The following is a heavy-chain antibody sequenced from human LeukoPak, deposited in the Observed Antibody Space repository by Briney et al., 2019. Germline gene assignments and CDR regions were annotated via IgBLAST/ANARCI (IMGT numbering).Heavy chain of an antibody. V-gene: IGHV7-4-1*02. CDR2: INTNTGNP. D-gene: IGHD6-19*01. CDR3: ARLSSGWTIDY. J-gene: IGHJ4*02. CDR1: GYTFTSYA. Sequence: ASVKVSCKASGYTFTSYAMNWVRQAPGQGLEWMGWINTNTGNPTYAQGFTGRFVFSLDTSVTTASLQISSLKAEDTAVYYCARLSSGWTIDYWGQGTLVTVSS.